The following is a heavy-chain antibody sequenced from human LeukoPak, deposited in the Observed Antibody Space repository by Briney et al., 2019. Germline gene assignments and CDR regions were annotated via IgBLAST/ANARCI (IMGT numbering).Heavy chain of an antibody. CDR3: ARDIAARDYYYGIDV. J-gene: IGHJ6*02. Sequence: PSQTLSLTCTVSGGSISSGSYYWSWIRPPAGKELEWIGRIYTSGSTNYNPSLKSPLTISVDTSKNQFSLKLSSATAADTAVDYCARDIAARDYYYGIDVWGQGTTVTVSS. CDR1: GGSISSGSYY. D-gene: IGHD6-6*01. CDR2: IYTSGST. V-gene: IGHV4-61*02.